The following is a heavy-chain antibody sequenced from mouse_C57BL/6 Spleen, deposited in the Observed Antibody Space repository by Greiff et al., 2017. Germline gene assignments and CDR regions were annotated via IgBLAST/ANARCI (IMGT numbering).Heavy chain of an antibody. Sequence: VQLQQSGAELVKPGASVKLSCTASGFNIKDYYMHWVKQRTEQGLEWIGRIDPEDGETKCAPKFQGKATITADTASNTAYLQLSSLTSEDTAVYYCARGVTFDYWGQGTTLTVSS. J-gene: IGHJ2*01. CDR3: ARGVTFDY. CDR1: GFNIKDYY. V-gene: IGHV14-2*01. CDR2: IDPEDGET. D-gene: IGHD2-2*01.